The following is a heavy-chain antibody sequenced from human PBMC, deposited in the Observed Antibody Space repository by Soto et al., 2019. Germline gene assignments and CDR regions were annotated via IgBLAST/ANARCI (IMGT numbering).Heavy chain of an antibody. CDR2: IIPIFGTA. CDR3: ASSVRIGTKIDY. D-gene: IGHD2-15*01. J-gene: IGHJ4*02. V-gene: IGHV1-69*13. Sequence: SVKVSCKASGGTFSSYAISWVRQAPGQGLEWMGGIIPIFGTANYAQRFQGRVTITADESTSTAYMELSSLRSEDTAVYYCASSVRIGTKIDYWGQGTLVTVSS. CDR1: GGTFSSYA.